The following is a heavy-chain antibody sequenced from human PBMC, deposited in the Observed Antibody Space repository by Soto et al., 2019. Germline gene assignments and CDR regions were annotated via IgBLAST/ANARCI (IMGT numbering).Heavy chain of an antibody. CDR2: ISAYNGNT. CDR1: CSTITRYG. V-gene: IGHV1-18*01. D-gene: IGHD6-19*01. CDR3: ARIQTAVAGTGLDNWFDP. J-gene: IGHJ5*02. Sequence: APVTVYFPASCSTITRYGIIFVRNTPGKRLEWMGWISAYNGNTNYAQKLQGRVTMTTDTSTSTAYMELRSLRSDDTAVYYCARIQTAVAGTGLDNWFDPWGQRTLVTVSS.